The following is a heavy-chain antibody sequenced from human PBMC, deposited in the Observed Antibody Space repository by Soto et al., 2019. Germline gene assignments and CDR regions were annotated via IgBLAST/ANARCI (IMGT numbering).Heavy chain of an antibody. D-gene: IGHD6-13*01. CDR3: ARGLAAGDY. V-gene: IGHV1-46*01. CDR1: GYTFTNYY. Sequence: QVQLVQSGAEVKNPGASVKVSCKASGYTFTNYYIHLVRQAPGQGLEWVAIIHPRGGSTNYAQKFQGRVTLARDTFTNTVYMELSSLRSEDTAIYYCARGLAAGDYWGQGTLVTVSS. J-gene: IGHJ4*02. CDR2: IHPRGGST.